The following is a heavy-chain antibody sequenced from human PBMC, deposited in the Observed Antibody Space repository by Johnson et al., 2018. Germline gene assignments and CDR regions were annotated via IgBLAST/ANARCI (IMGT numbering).Heavy chain of an antibody. CDR2: IYYRGST. CDR3: AREEGGFCTGGSCYWYGMDV. J-gene: IGHJ6*02. D-gene: IGHD2-15*01. CDR1: GGSLSSYY. Sequence: QVQLVQSGPGLVKPSETLSLSCTVSGGSLSSYYWSWIRHPPGTGLEWIGHIYYRGSTNYNPSLKSRVTLSVDTSKNKFSLKLNSVTAADTAIYYCAREEGGFCTGGSCYWYGMDVWGQGTTVTVSS. V-gene: IGHV4-59*01.